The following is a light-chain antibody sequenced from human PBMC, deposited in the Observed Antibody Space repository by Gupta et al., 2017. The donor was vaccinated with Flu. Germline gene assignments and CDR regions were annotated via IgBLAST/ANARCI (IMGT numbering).Light chain of an antibody. V-gene: IGKV3-11*01. CDR1: QSVSSY. CDR3: QQPSNWPPWT. Sequence: EIVLTQSPATLSLSPGERATLSCRASQSVSSYLAWYQQKPGQAPRLLIYDASNRATGIPARFSGSGYGTDFTLTISSREQEDFAVYYCQQPSNWPPWTFGQGTKVEIK. J-gene: IGKJ1*01. CDR2: DAS.